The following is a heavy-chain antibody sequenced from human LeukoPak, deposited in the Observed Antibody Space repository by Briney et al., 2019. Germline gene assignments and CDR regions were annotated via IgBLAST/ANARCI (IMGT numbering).Heavy chain of an antibody. V-gene: IGHV3-23*01. Sequence: GGSLRLSCAASGFTFSNYAMSWVRQAPEKGLEWVSAISGSGGNTYYADSVKGRFTISRDNSKNTLFLQMNSLRAEDTAVYYCAKEAQGCSITSCYFDSWGQGTLVTVSS. D-gene: IGHD2-2*01. CDR2: ISGSGGNT. CDR3: AKEAQGCSITSCYFDS. CDR1: GFTFSNYA. J-gene: IGHJ4*02.